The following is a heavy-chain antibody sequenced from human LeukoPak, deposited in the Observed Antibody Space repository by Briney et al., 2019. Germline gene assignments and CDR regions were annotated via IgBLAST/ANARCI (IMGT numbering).Heavy chain of an antibody. D-gene: IGHD6-13*01. J-gene: IGHJ6*03. CDR1: GYTFTSYG. CDR3: ALSGIAAAGTRGPGYMDV. CDR2: ISAYNGNT. V-gene: IGHV1-18*01. Sequence: GASVKVSCKASGYTFTSYGISWVRQAPGQGLEWMGWISAYNGNTNYAQKLQGRVTMTTDTSTSTAYMELRSLRSDDTAVYYCALSGIAAAGTRGPGYMDVWGKGTTVTISS.